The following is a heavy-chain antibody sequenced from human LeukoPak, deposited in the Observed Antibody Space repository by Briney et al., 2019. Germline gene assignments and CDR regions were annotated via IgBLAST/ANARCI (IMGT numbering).Heavy chain of an antibody. CDR2: IKQDGSEK. J-gene: IGHJ3*02. CDR1: GFTFSSYW. V-gene: IGHV3-7*01. CDR3: ARRGSSSWYRAFDI. Sequence: GGSLRLSCAASGFTFSSYWMSWVRQPQGKWLEWVANIKQDGSEKYYVDSVKGRFTISRDNAKNSLYLQMNSLRAEDTAVYYCARRGSSSWYRAFDIWGQGTMVTVSS. D-gene: IGHD6-13*01.